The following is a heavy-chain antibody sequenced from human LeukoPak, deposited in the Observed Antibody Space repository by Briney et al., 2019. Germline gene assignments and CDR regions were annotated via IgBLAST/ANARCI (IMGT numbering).Heavy chain of an antibody. CDR1: GFTFSSYS. CDR2: ISGSGGST. Sequence: GGSLRLSCATSGFTFSSYSMNWVRQAPGKGLEWVSAISGSGGSTYYADSVKGRFTISRDNSKNTLYLRMNSLRAEDTAVYYCAKDRDYGGINWFDPWGQGTLVTVSS. CDR3: AKDRDYGGINWFDP. V-gene: IGHV3-23*01. D-gene: IGHD4-23*01. J-gene: IGHJ5*02.